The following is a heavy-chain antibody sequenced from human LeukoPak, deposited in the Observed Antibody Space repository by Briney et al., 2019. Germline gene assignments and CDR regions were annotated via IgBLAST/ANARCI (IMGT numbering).Heavy chain of an antibody. CDR3: AKSVSGSYWGDAFDI. Sequence: GGPLRLSCAASGFTFSSYAMSWVRQAPGEGLEGVSVICCSGDNTYYADSVKGRFTISRDNSKNTLYLQMNSLRAEDTAVYYCAKSVSGSYWGDAFDIWGQGTMVTVSS. V-gene: IGHV3-23*01. D-gene: IGHD1-26*01. J-gene: IGHJ3*02. CDR2: ICCSGDNT. CDR1: GFTFSSYA.